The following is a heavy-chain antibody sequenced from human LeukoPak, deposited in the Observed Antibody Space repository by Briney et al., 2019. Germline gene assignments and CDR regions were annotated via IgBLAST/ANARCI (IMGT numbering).Heavy chain of an antibody. V-gene: IGHV3-11*04. D-gene: IGHD3-22*01. CDR1: GFTFSDYN. Sequence: GGSLRLSCAASGFTFSDYNMRWIRQAPGKGLEWVSYISSSSSTIYYADSVKGRFTISRDNAKNSLYLQMNSLRAEDTAVYYCARDASSGYYYYYYYMDVWGKGTTVTVSS. J-gene: IGHJ6*03. CDR2: ISSSSSTI. CDR3: ARDASSGYYYYYYYMDV.